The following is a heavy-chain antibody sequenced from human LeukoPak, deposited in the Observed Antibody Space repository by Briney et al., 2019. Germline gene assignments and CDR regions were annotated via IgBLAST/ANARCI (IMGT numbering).Heavy chain of an antibody. CDR1: GFTFSSYA. CDR2: ISGSGGST. D-gene: IGHD2-15*01. J-gene: IGHJ4*02. V-gene: IGHV3-23*01. Sequence: PGGSLRLSCAASGFTFSSYAMSWVRQAPGKGLEWVSAISGSGGSTYYADSVKGRFTISRDNSKNTLYLQMNSLRAEDTAVYYCAKEAPPDRTRYCSGGSCYWSVDYWGQGTLVTVSS. CDR3: AKEAPPDRTRYCSGGSCYWSVDY.